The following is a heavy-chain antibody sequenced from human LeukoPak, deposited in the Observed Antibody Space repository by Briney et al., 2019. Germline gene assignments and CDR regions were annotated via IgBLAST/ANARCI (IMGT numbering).Heavy chain of an antibody. J-gene: IGHJ4*02. CDR2: IWYGGSNK. CDR1: GFTFSSYG. V-gene: IGHV3-33*01. D-gene: IGHD2-2*01. CDR3: ARDPLEFVVVPAATHFDY. Sequence: GRSLRLSCAASGFTFSSYGMHWVRQAPGKGLGWVAVIWYGGSNKYYADSVKGRFTISRDNSKNTLYLQMNSLRAEDTAVYYCARDPLEFVVVPAATHFDYWGQGTLVTVSS.